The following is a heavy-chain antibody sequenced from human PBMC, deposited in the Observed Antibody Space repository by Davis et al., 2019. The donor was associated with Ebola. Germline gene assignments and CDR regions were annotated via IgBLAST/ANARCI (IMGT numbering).Heavy chain of an antibody. V-gene: IGHV4-39*01. Sequence: MPSETLSLTCTVSGGSISSSSYYWGWIRQPPGKGLERIGSIYYSGSTYYNPSLKSRVTISVDTSKNQFSLKLSSVTAADTAVYYCASGLRKLGATPLHVYWGQGTLVTVSS. CDR2: IYYSGST. D-gene: IGHD1-26*01. CDR3: ASGLRKLGATPLHVY. CDR1: GGSISSSSYY. J-gene: IGHJ4*02.